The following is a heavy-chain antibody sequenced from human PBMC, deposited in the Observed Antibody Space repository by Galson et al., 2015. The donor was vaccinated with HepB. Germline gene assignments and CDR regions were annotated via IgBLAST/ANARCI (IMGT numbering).Heavy chain of an antibody. CDR2: IVVGSGNT. V-gene: IGHV1-58*01. J-gene: IGHJ3*02. CDR1: GFTFTSSA. D-gene: IGHD4-17*01. CDR3: AAEHGDPDAFDI. Sequence: SVKVSCKASGFTFTSSAVQWGRQARGQRLEWIGWIVVGSGNTNYAQKFQERVTITRDMSTSTAYMELSSLRSEDTAVYYCAAEHGDPDAFDIWGQGTMVTVSS.